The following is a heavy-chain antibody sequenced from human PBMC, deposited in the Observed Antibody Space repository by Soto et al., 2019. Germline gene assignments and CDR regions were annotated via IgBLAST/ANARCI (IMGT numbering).Heavy chain of an antibody. CDR2: IWYDGSKE. Sequence: LRLSCAASGLPFNRNGMHWVRQAPGKGLEWVAVIWYDGSKEYYSDSVKGRFTISRDNSKSMLYLQMNSVRVEDTAVYFCARDRSAGNYFYYGMDVWGQGTTVTSP. J-gene: IGHJ6*02. V-gene: IGHV3-33*01. CDR1: GLPFNRNG. D-gene: IGHD1-1*01. CDR3: ARDRSAGNYFYYGMDV.